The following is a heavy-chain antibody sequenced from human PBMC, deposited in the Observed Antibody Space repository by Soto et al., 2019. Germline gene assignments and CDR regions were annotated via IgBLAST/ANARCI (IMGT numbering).Heavy chain of an antibody. J-gene: IGHJ5*02. CDR1: GYTFSSQG. V-gene: IGHV1-18*01. CDR3: SSEQWRGPCIDP. Sequence: QLVQSRAEVKKPGASVKVSCKASGYTFSSQGISWVRQAPGQGLEWMGWISAYNGNTNYAQKFQGRVTLTTATSPNSLDLELRSLRAADTAVYYCSSEQWRGPCIDPWGQGTLVTVSS. CDR2: ISAYNGNT. D-gene: IGHD6-19*01.